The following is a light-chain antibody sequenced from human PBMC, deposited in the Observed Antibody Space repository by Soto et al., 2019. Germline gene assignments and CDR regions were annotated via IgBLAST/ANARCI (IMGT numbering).Light chain of an antibody. V-gene: IGLV1-40*01. CDR3: QSWGSALSGWV. Sequence: QSVLTQPPSVSGAPGQRVTISCTGSSSNIGAGYDVHWYQQLPGTAPKLLVHGSNNRPSGVPDRFSGSKSGTSASLAITGLQAEDEADYYCQSWGSALSGWVFGGGTKLTVL. CDR2: GSN. J-gene: IGLJ3*02. CDR1: SSNIGAGYD.